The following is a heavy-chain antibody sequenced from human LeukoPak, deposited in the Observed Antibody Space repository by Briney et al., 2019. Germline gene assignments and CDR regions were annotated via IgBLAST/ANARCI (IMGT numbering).Heavy chain of an antibody. CDR1: GFTFNNYG. D-gene: IGHD3-3*01. Sequence: GGSLRLSCAASGFTFNNYGMSWVRQAPGKGLEWVSSISGGGGNTSYADSMKGRFTISGDNSNNTLYLQVNSLRGEDTAVYYCAKGNDYWSGLRRTDYWGQGTLVTVSS. CDR3: AKGNDYWSGLRRTDY. J-gene: IGHJ4*02. V-gene: IGHV3-23*01. CDR2: ISGGGGNT.